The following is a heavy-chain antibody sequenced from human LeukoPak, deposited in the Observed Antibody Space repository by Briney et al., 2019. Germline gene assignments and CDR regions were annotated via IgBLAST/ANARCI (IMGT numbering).Heavy chain of an antibody. D-gene: IGHD4-11*01. CDR3: ARDRPLFDYTPPFFGY. J-gene: IGHJ4*02. CDR1: GFTVSSNY. Sequence: GGSLRLSCAASGFTVSSNYMTWVRQAPGKGLEWVSVTYSGGSTYYADSVKGRFTISRDNSKNTLYLQMNSLRAEDTALYYCARDRPLFDYTPPFFGYWGQGTLVTVSS. V-gene: IGHV3-66*01. CDR2: TYSGGST.